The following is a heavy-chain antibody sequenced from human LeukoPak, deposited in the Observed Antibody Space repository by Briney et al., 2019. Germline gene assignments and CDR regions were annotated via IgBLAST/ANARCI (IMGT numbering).Heavy chain of an antibody. CDR3: ARGQAYYYDGSGYYSDAFDI. J-gene: IGHJ3*02. V-gene: IGHV3-30-3*01. CDR2: ISYDGSNK. CDR1: GFTFSSYA. D-gene: IGHD3-22*01. Sequence: PGRSLRLSCAASGFTFSSYAMHWVRQAPGKGLEWVAVISYDGSNKYYADSVKGRFTISRDNSKNTLYLQMNSLRAEDTAVYYCARGQAYYYDGSGYYSDAFDIWGQGTMVTVSS.